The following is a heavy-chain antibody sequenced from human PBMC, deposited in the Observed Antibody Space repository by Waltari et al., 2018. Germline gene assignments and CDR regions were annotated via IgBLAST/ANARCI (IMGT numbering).Heavy chain of an antibody. D-gene: IGHD5-12*01. Sequence: QVQLQESGPGLVKPSETLSLTCTVSGGSISSHYWSWIRQPPGKGLEWIGYIYYSGSTNYNPSLKSRVTISVDTSKNQFSLKLSSVTAADTAVYYCARGLEGAELSRDGYNYYYYGMDVWGQGTTVTVSS. CDR2: IYYSGST. V-gene: IGHV4-59*11. CDR3: ARGLEGAELSRDGYNYYYYGMDV. CDR1: GGSISSHY. J-gene: IGHJ6*02.